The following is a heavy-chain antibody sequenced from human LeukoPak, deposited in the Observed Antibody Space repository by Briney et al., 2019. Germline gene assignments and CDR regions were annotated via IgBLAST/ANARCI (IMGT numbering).Heavy chain of an antibody. CDR2: IYYSGST. CDR1: GGSISSYY. J-gene: IGHJ4*02. CDR3: ARDLGYSYKYYFDY. V-gene: IGHV4-59*01. D-gene: IGHD5-18*01. Sequence: PSETLSLTCTVSGGSISSYYWSWIRQPPGKGLEWIGYIYYSGSTNYNPSLKSRVTILIGTSKSQFSLKLSSVTAADTAVYYCARDLGYSYKYYFDYWGQGTLVTVSS.